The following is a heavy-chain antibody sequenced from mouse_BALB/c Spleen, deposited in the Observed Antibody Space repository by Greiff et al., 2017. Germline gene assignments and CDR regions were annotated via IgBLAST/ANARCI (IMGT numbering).Heavy chain of an antibody. Sequence: EVQGVESGGGLVKPGGSLKLSCAASGFAFSSYDMSWVRQTPEKRLEWVAYISSGGGSTYYPDTVKGRFTISRDNAKNTLYLQMSSLKSEDTAMYYCARNSLLRLRYYAMDYWGQGTSVTVSS. CDR3: ARNSLLRLRYYAMDY. D-gene: IGHD1-2*01. CDR2: ISSGGGST. J-gene: IGHJ4*01. V-gene: IGHV5-12-1*01. CDR1: GFAFSSYD.